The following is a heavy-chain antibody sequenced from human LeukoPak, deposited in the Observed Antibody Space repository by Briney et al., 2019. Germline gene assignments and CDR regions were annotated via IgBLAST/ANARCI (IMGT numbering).Heavy chain of an antibody. Sequence: SQTLSLTCTVSGGSISSYYWSWIRQPPGKGLEWIGYTYYSGSTNYNPSLKSRVTISVDTSKNQFSLKLSSVTAADTAVYYCARVGSITVTTYFDYWGQGTLVTVSS. CDR2: TYYSGST. V-gene: IGHV4-59*01. CDR3: ARVGSITVTTYFDY. D-gene: IGHD1-7*01. J-gene: IGHJ4*02. CDR1: GGSISSYY.